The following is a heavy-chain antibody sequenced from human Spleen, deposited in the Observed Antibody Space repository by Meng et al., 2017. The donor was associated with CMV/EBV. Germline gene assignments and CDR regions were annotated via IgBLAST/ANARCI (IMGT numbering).Heavy chain of an antibody. CDR1: GYTFTDYY. V-gene: IGHV1-69*02. CDR2: IIPLVDIT. D-gene: IGHD6-19*01. J-gene: IGHJ4*02. CDR3: ARSYDSGWPPYFDY. Sequence: SVKVSCKASGYTFTDYYTHWVRQAPGQGLEWMGRIIPLVDITNYAQNFQGRVTITADKSTSTVYMNLSGLRSDDTAVYYCARSYDSGWPPYFDYWGQGTMVTVSS.